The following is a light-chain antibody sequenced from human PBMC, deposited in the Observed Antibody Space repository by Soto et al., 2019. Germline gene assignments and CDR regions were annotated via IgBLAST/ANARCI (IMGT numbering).Light chain of an antibody. CDR3: CSFAGSFYV. V-gene: IGLV2-11*01. J-gene: IGLJ1*01. Sequence: QSVLTQPRSVSGSPGQSVAISCTGTSSDVAGYDYVSWYQQHPGKAPKLMIYDVNKRPSGVPDRFSGSKSGNTASLTISGLQAEDEDDYYCCSFAGSFYVFGAGTKVTVL. CDR2: DVN. CDR1: SSDVAGYDY.